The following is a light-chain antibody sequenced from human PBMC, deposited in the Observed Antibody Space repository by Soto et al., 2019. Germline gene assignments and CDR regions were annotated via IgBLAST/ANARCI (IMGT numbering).Light chain of an antibody. Sequence: DIQMTQSPSTLSASVGERVTITCRASQSVRNWLAWYQQKPGKAPNLLIYDVSSLESGVPSRFSGSGSGTEFILTISSLQPDEFATYYCQQYDSYSWTFGQGTKVEMK. J-gene: IGKJ1*01. CDR1: QSVRNW. CDR2: DVS. CDR3: QQYDSYSWT. V-gene: IGKV1-5*01.